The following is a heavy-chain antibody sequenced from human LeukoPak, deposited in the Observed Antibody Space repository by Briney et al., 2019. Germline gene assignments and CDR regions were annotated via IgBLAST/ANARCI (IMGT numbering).Heavy chain of an antibody. V-gene: IGHV3-23*01. CDR1: GFTFGSHA. D-gene: IGHD5-18*01. Sequence: GRSLRLSCEAPGFTFGSHAMYWVRQAPGKGLEWVAGIFGSGGSPHYADPVKGRFTISRDNSRNTVYLQINSLRAEDTAVYYCGKTTVGYSSGQKPAWPVDYWGQGTLVTVSS. CDR3: GKTTVGYSSGQKPAWPVDY. CDR2: IFGSGGSP. J-gene: IGHJ4*02.